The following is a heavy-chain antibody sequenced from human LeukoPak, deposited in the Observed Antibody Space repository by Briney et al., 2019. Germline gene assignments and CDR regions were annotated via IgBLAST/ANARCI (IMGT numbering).Heavy chain of an antibody. CDR2: IYYSGST. D-gene: IGHD5-12*01. CDR3: ARGAPGGYEKGCFDY. CDR1: GGSISSYY. V-gene: IGHV4-59*01. J-gene: IGHJ4*02. Sequence: PSETLSLTCTVSGGSISSYYWSWIRQPPGKGLEWIGYIYYSGSTNYNPSLKSRVTISVDTSKNQFSLKLSSVTAADTAVYYCARGAPGGYEKGCFDYWGQGTLVTVSS.